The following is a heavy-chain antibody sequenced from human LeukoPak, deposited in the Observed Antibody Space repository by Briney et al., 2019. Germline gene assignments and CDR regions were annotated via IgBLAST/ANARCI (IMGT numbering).Heavy chain of an antibody. CDR3: ARVHYDPNWFDP. D-gene: IGHD4-17*01. Sequence: SETLSLTCAVYGGSFSGYYCSWIRQPPGKGLEWIGEINHSGSTNYNPSLKSRVTISVDTSKNQFSLKLSSVTAADTAVYYCARVHYDPNWFDPWGQGTLVTVSS. CDR2: INHSGST. V-gene: IGHV4-34*01. J-gene: IGHJ5*02. CDR1: GGSFSGYY.